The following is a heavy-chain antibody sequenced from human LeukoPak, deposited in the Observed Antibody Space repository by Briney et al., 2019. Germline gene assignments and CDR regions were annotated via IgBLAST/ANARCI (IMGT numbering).Heavy chain of an antibody. CDR1: GFTFSSYA. Sequence: GGSLRLSCAASGFTFSSYAMSWVRQAPGKGLEWVSAISGSGGSTYYADSVKGRFTISRDNAKNSLYLEMNSLRAEDTAVYYCVRDSTYAFDNWGQGTLVTVSS. CDR2: ISGSGGST. V-gene: IGHV3-23*01. J-gene: IGHJ4*02. CDR3: VRDSTYAFDN.